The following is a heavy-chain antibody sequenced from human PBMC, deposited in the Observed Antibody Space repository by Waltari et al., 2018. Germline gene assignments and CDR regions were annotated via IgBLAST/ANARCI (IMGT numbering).Heavy chain of an antibody. CDR2: IIPIFGTA. J-gene: IGHJ6*02. Sequence: QVQLVQSGAEVKKPGSSVKVSCKASGGTFSSYAISWVRQAPGQGLGWMGGIIPIFGTANYAQKFQGRVTITADESTSTAYMELSSLRSEDTAVYYCARGWGYYYDSSGYPQFGMDVWGQGTTVTVSS. CDR1: GGTFSSYA. D-gene: IGHD3-22*01. V-gene: IGHV1-69*01. CDR3: ARGWGYYYDSSGYPQFGMDV.